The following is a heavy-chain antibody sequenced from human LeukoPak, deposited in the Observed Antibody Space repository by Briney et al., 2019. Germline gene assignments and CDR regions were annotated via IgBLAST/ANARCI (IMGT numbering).Heavy chain of an antibody. V-gene: IGHV4-59*01. CDR1: GCSISSYY. D-gene: IGHD3-9*01. CDR3: AREDYNTLTGSGDNWFDP. J-gene: IGHJ5*02. CDR2: IYDSGST. Sequence: SETLSLTCTVSGCSISSYYWSWIRQSPGKGLEWIGYIYDSGSTNYNPSLKSRVTISVDTSRSQFSLKLSSVTAADTAVYYCAREDYNTLTGSGDNWFDPWGQGTLVTVSS.